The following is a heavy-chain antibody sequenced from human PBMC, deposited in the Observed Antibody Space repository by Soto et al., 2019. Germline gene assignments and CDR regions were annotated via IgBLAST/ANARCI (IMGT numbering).Heavy chain of an antibody. CDR1: GGSSSSSSYY. J-gene: IGHJ6*03. Sequence: PSETLSLTCTVSGGSSSSSSYYWGWIRQPPGKGLEWIGSIYYSGSTYYNPSLKSRVTISVDTSKNQFSLKLSSVTAADTAVYYCLRDVAAAGGYYMDVWGKGTTVTVSS. D-gene: IGHD6-13*01. CDR3: LRDVAAAGGYYMDV. CDR2: IYYSGST. V-gene: IGHV4-39*02.